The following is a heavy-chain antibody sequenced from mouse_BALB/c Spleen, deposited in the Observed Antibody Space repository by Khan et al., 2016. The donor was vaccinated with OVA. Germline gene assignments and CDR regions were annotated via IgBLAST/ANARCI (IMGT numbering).Heavy chain of an antibody. CDR3: ARGNYYGYYFDY. CDR2: ISYSGGT. J-gene: IGHJ2*01. D-gene: IGHD1-1*01. Sequence: EVKLLESGPGLVKLSQSLSLTCTVTGYSITSGYAWNWIRQFPGNKLEWMGYISYSGGTSYNPSLKSRISITRDTSKNQFFLQLNSVTTEDTATYYCARGNYYGYYFDYWGQGTTLTVSS. CDR1: GYSITSGYA. V-gene: IGHV3-2*02.